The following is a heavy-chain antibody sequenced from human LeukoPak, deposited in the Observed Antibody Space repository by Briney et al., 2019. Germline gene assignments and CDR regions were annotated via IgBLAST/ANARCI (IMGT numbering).Heavy chain of an antibody. V-gene: IGHV4-59*08. Sequence: SETLSLTCTVSGGSMSSYYWNWIWQPPGKGLEWIGYINYSGNTNYNPSLKSRVTISIDTSKNQFSLKLSSVTAADTAVYYCARYWWSGAAPGSWFDPWAREPWSPSPQ. J-gene: IGHJ5*02. CDR1: GGSMSSYY. CDR2: INYSGNT. D-gene: IGHD2-15*01. CDR3: ARYWWSGAAPGSWFDP.